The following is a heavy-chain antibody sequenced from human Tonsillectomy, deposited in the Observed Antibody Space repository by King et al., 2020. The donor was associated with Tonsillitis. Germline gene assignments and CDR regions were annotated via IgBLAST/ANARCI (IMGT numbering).Heavy chain of an antibody. Sequence: VQLQQWGAGLLKPSETLTLTCVVYGGSFSGYYWSWIRQPPGKGLEWSGEINHIGITNNNPSLKSRVTMSVDTSKNQFSLKLSSVTAADTAVYYCARGGWPFDNDDAFDIWGQGIVVTVS. J-gene: IGHJ3*02. V-gene: IGHV4-34*01. CDR3: ARGGWPFDNDDAFDI. CDR2: INHIGIT. CDR1: GGSFSGYY. D-gene: IGHD5-24*01.